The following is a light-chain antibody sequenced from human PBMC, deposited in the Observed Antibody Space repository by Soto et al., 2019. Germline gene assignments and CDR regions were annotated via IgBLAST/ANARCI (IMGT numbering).Light chain of an antibody. CDR2: AAS. CDR1: QDISSW. V-gene: IGKV1-12*01. CDR3: QQTSSFPLT. Sequence: DIRMTQSPSSVSASVGDRVTITCRASQDISSWLAWYQQKPGKAPKLLIYAASSLQSGVPSRFSGSASGTDFTLTINTLQPEDFATYYCQQTSSFPLTFGGGTKV. J-gene: IGKJ4*01.